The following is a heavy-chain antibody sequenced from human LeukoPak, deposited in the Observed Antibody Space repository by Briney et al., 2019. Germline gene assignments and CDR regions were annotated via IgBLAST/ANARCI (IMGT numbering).Heavy chain of an antibody. D-gene: IGHD5-18*01. CDR3: MTAAGYNFGQY. J-gene: IGHJ4*02. V-gene: IGHV3-53*01. Sequence: PGGSLRLSCAASGFTVSSNYMIWVRQAPGKGLEWVSVIYSGGSTYYADSVKGRFTISRDNSKNTLYLQMNSLRAEDTAIYYCMTAAGYNFGQYWGQGTLVTVSS. CDR1: GFTVSSNY. CDR2: IYSGGST.